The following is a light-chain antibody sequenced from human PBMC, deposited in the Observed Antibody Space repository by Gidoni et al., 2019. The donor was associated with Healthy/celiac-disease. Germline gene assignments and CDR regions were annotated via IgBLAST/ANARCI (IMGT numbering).Light chain of an antibody. Sequence: IQMTPSPSSLSASVGDRVTITCQASQDISNYLNWYQQKPGKAPKLLIYDASNLETGVPSRFSGSGSGTDFTFTISSLQPEDIATYYCQQYDNLPYTFGQGTKLEIK. CDR3: QQYDNLPYT. J-gene: IGKJ2*01. CDR1: QDISNY. V-gene: IGKV1-33*01. CDR2: DAS.